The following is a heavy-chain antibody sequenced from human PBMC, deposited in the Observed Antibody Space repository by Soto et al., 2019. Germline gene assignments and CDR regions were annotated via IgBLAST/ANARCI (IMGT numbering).Heavy chain of an antibody. Sequence: EVQLVESGGGLVKPGGSLRLSCAASGFTFSSYSMNWVRQAPGKGLEWVSSISSSSSYIYYADSGKGRFTISRDNAKNSLYLQRNSLRAEDTAVYYCAIDPPYYDILTGYYSPNFDCWGQGTLVTVSS. J-gene: IGHJ4*02. V-gene: IGHV3-21*01. CDR3: AIDPPYYDILTGYYSPNFDC. CDR2: ISSSSSYI. D-gene: IGHD3-9*01. CDR1: GFTFSSYS.